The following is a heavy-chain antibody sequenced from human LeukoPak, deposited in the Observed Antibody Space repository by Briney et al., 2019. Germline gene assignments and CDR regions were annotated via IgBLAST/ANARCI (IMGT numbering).Heavy chain of an antibody. CDR2: ISSSSSTI. CDR1: GFTFSSYS. J-gene: IGHJ4*02. Sequence: GGSLRLSCAASGFTFSSYSMNWVRQAPGKGLEWVSYISSSSSTIYYADSVKGRFTISRDNAKNSLYLQMNSLRAEDTAVYYCARERGAGATIYWGQGTLVTVSS. D-gene: IGHD1-26*01. V-gene: IGHV3-48*01. CDR3: ARERGAGATIY.